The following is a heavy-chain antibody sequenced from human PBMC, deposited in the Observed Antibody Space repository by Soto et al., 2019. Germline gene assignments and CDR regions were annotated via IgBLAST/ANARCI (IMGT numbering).Heavy chain of an antibody. V-gene: IGHV3-23*01. D-gene: IGHD3-22*01. CDR3: AKEAYSYDSSGYYSLSVCAPGMDX. Sequence: GRSLRLSCAASGFTFRSSAMSWVRKAPGKGLEWVGSISCSGGSTYYAYSVKGRFTISIDNSKSTLYLQMNRLRAEDTAVYYCAKEAYSYDSSGYYSLSVCAPGMDXWGQGTLVTVS. CDR2: ISCSGGST. J-gene: IGHJ6*02. CDR1: GFTFRSSA.